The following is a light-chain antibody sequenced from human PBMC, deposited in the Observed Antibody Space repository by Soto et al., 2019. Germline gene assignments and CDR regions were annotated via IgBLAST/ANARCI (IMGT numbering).Light chain of an antibody. Sequence: QSALTQPPSASGSPGQSVTISCTGTSSDVGGYNLVSWYQQHPGEAPKLMISEVNERPSGVPDRFSGAKSGNTASLTVSGFRTEDEAYYYCSSYAGSNTFVFGTGTKLTVL. V-gene: IGLV2-8*01. CDR1: SSDVGGYNL. J-gene: IGLJ1*01. CDR3: SSYAGSNTFV. CDR2: EVN.